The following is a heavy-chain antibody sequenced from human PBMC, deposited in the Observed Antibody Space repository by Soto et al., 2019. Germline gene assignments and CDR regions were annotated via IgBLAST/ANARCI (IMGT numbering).Heavy chain of an antibody. CDR2: IYWNDDK. CDR1: GFSLSTDGVG. J-gene: IGHJ4*02. CDR3: ARRPRYSNYVDY. Sequence: QITLKESGPTLVKPTQTLTLTCTFSGFSLSTDGVGVGWIRQPPGKALEWLALIYWNDDKRYSPFLKSRLTIAKDTFKNQVVLTMTNVDPADTATYYCARRPRYSNYVDYWGQGTLVTVSS. D-gene: IGHD4-4*01. V-gene: IGHV2-5*01.